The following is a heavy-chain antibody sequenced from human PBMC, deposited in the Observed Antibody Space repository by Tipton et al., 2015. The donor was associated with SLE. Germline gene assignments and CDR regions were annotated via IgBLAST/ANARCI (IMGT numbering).Heavy chain of an antibody. J-gene: IGHJ4*02. Sequence: GLVKPSETLSLTCTVSGASISSYYWNWIRKTPGKGLEWIAFMDHSGSTNYSPSLKSRVTMSVDMSKNQFSLRLSSVTAADTAVYYCARGELYSGASLYYFEYWGQGTLVTVSS. CDR2: MDHSGST. CDR3: ARGELYSGASLYYFEY. D-gene: IGHD1-7*01. V-gene: IGHV4-59*01. CDR1: GASISSYY.